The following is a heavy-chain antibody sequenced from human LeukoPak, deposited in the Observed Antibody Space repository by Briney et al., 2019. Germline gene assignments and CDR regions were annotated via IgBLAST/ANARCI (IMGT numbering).Heavy chain of an antibody. V-gene: IGHV4-39*07. Sequence: SETLSLTCTVSGGSISSSNYYWGWVRQPPGKGLEWIGNIYYNGSTYYNPSLKSRVTISVDTSKNQFSLKLSSVTAADTAVYYCARDSSILTGYYQGGDYWGQGTLVTVSS. CDR1: GGSISSSNYY. J-gene: IGHJ4*02. CDR2: IYYNGST. D-gene: IGHD3-9*01. CDR3: ARDSSILTGYYQGGDY.